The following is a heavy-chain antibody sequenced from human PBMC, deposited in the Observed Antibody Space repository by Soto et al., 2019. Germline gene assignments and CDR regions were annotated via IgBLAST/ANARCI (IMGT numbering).Heavy chain of an antibody. CDR3: ARRWGRVFDY. V-gene: IGHV4-59*08. J-gene: IGHJ4*02. Sequence: PSKTLSLTCTVSGGSISSYYWSWIRQPPGKGLECIGYIYYSGSTNYNPSLKSRVTISVDTSKNQFSLKLSSVTAADTAVYYCARRWGRVFDYWGQGTLVTVSS. CDR1: GGSISSYY. CDR2: IYYSGST. D-gene: IGHD1-26*01.